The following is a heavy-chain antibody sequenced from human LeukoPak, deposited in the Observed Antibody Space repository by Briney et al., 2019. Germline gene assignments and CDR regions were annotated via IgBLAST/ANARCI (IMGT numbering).Heavy chain of an antibody. V-gene: IGHV1-18*01. CDR1: GYTFTSYG. CDR2: ISAYNGNT. J-gene: IGHJ4*02. D-gene: IGHD7-27*01. Sequence: ASVKVSCKASGYTFTSYGISWVRQAPGQGLEWMGWISAYNGNTNYAQKLQGRVTMTRDTSISTAYMELSRLRSDDTAVYYCARDESGFDYWGQGTLVTVSS. CDR3: ARDESGFDY.